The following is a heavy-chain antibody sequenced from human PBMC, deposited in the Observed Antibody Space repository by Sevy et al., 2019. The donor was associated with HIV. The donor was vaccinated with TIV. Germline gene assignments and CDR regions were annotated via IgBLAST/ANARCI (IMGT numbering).Heavy chain of an antibody. CDR3: ARVYSGSCYDAFDI. D-gene: IGHD1-26*01. V-gene: IGHV3-64*01. J-gene: IGHJ3*02. Sequence: GESLKISCAASGFTFSSSAMHWVRQAPGKGLEYVSAISSNGGSTYYANSVKGRFTISRDNSKNTLYLQMGSLRAEDMAVYYCARVYSGSCYDAFDIWGQGTMVTVSS. CDR1: GFTFSSSA. CDR2: ISSNGGST.